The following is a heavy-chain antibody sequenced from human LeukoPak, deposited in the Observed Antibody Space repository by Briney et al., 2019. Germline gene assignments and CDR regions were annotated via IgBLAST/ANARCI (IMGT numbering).Heavy chain of an antibody. CDR1: GFTFSSYG. V-gene: IGHV3-30*18. J-gene: IGHJ6*02. CDR3: AKDSLITMVRGAPRYYYYGMDV. CDR2: ISYDGSNK. D-gene: IGHD3-10*01. Sequence: GGSLRLSCAASGFTFSSYGMHWVRQAPGKGLEWVAVISYDGSNKYYADSVKGRFTISRDNSKNTLYLQMNSLRAEDTAVYYCAKDSLITMVRGAPRYYYYGMDVWGQGTTVTVSS.